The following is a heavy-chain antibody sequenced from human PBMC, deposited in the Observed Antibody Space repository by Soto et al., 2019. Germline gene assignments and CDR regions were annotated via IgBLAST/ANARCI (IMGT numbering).Heavy chain of an antibody. D-gene: IGHD3-22*01. V-gene: IGHV4-31*03. CDR1: GGSISSGGYY. CDR2: IYDSGST. CDR3: ARDQDSSGSDY. J-gene: IGHJ4*02. Sequence: TLSLTCTVSGGSISSGGYYWSWIRQHPGKGLEWIGYIYDSGSTYYNPSLKSRVTISVDTSKNQFSLKLTSVTAADTAVYYCARDQDSSGSDYWGQGTQVTVSS.